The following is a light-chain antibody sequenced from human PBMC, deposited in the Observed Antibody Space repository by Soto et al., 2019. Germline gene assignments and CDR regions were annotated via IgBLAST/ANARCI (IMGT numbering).Light chain of an antibody. CDR2: EGS. Sequence: QSALTQPASVSGSPGQSITISCTGTSSDVGSYNLVSWYQQHPGKAPKLMIYEGSKRPSGVSNRFSGSKSGNTASLTISGLQAEDEADYYCCSYAYSSTLGVFGGGTKLTVL. J-gene: IGLJ3*02. V-gene: IGLV2-23*03. CDR1: SSDVGSYNL. CDR3: CSYAYSSTLGV.